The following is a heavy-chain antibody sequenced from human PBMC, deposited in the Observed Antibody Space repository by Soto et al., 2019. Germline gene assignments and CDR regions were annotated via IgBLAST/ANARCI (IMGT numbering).Heavy chain of an antibody. Sequence: QVQLVQSGAEVVRPWASVKVSCQASGYTFTTYFLNWVRQSPGQGLELLRRIFPGSGGTNYVQKFQGRVTMSRDTSINTAYMEMSRLRSDVTVVYDCAREWLRGTGYWSQRSLSTV. CDR1: GYTFTTYF. J-gene: IGHJ4*02. CDR2: IFPGSGGT. V-gene: IGHV1-2*05. CDR3: AREWLRGTGY. D-gene: IGHD6-19*01.